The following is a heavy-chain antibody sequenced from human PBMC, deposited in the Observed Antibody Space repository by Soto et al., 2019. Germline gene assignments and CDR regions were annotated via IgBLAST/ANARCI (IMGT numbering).Heavy chain of an antibody. CDR2: ISGSGGST. D-gene: IGHD1-26*01. CDR3: AKDRSGSYEVFDY. V-gene: IGHV3-23*01. CDR1: GFTFSSYV. Sequence: LRLSCAASGFTFSSYVMSLGRQAPGKGLEWVSGISGSGGSTYYADSVKGRFTISRDTSKNTLYLQMNSLRAEDTAVYYCAKDRSGSYEVFDYWGQGTLVTVSS. J-gene: IGHJ4*02.